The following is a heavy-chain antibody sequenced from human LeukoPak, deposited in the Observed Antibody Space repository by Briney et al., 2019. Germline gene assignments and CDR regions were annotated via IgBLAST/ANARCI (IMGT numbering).Heavy chain of an antibody. CDR3: ARDGYDGFDY. CDR1: GGSFSGYY. Sequence: SETLSLTCAVYGGSFSGYYWSWIRQPPGKGLEWIGEINHSGSTNYNPSLKSRVTISVDTSKSQFSLKLSSVTAADTAVYYCARDGYDGFDYWGQGTLVTVSS. V-gene: IGHV4-34*01. J-gene: IGHJ4*02. CDR2: INHSGST. D-gene: IGHD5-12*01.